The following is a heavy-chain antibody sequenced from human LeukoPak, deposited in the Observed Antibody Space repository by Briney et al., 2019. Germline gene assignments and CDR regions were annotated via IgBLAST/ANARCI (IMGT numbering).Heavy chain of an antibody. D-gene: IGHD3-10*01. CDR1: GFTVSTTY. CDR3: ARVGVGDQFHWYFEL. Sequence: GGSLRLSCAASGFTVSTTYMNWVRQAPGKGLEWVSILYSGSDTYYADSVKGRFTISRDNSKNTLSLQMDSLRAEDTAVYYCARVGVGDQFHWYFELWGRGTLVTVSS. V-gene: IGHV3-53*01. CDR2: LYSGSDT. J-gene: IGHJ2*01.